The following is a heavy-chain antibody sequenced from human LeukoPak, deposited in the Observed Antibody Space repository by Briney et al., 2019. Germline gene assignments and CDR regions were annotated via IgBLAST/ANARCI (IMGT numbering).Heavy chain of an antibody. CDR2: ISGSGGST. D-gene: IGHD3-10*01. Sequence: PGGSLRLSCAASGFTFSSYAMSWVRQAPGKGLEWVSGISGSGGSTYYADSVKGRFTISRDSSKNTLYLQMNTLRAEDTAVYYCAKSYYYNSGSWGIFDYWGQGTLVTVPS. J-gene: IGHJ4*02. CDR3: AKSYYYNSGSWGIFDY. V-gene: IGHV3-23*01. CDR1: GFTFSSYA.